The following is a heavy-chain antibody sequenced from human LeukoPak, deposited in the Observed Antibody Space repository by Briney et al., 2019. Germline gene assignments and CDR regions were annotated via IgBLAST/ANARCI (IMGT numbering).Heavy chain of an antibody. CDR2: IWFDGTEK. CDR1: GLTFRNYA. V-gene: IGHV3-33*01. CDR3: ARVNGPNSGYYYTLDL. J-gene: IGHJ5*02. D-gene: IGHD3-22*01. Sequence: GTSLRLSCAASGLTFRNYAMHWVRQAPGGRLERVAVIWFDGTEKYYAASVMGRFTISRDSSESTLYLQMNGLRTEDTAVYYCARVNGPNSGYYYTLDLWGQGTPVTVSS.